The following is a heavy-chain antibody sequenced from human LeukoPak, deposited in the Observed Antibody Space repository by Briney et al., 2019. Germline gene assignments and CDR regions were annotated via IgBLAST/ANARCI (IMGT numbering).Heavy chain of an antibody. CDR3: ASHLSYAFDI. J-gene: IGHJ3*02. CDR1: AVSVSNFY. CDR2: ISYSGST. Sequence: SETLSLTCVVSAVSVSNFYWSWIRKPPGKGLDWIGYISYSGSTNYNPSLKSRVTISLDKSKNQFSLKLTSVTAADTAVYYCASHLSYAFDIWGQGTMVTVSS. V-gene: IGHV4-59*02.